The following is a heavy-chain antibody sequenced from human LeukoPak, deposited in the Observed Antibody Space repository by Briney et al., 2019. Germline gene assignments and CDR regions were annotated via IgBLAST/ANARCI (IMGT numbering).Heavy chain of an antibody. CDR2: ISSSSSYI. V-gene: IGHV3-21*01. Sequence: GGSLRLSCAASGFTFNSYSMNWVRQAPGKGLEWVSSISSSSSYIYYADSVKGRFTISRDNAKNSLYLQMNSLRAEDTAVYYCAIERPPPALLTGYDYWGQGTLVTVSS. CDR3: AIERPPPALLTGYDY. CDR1: GFTFNSYS. J-gene: IGHJ4*02. D-gene: IGHD3-9*01.